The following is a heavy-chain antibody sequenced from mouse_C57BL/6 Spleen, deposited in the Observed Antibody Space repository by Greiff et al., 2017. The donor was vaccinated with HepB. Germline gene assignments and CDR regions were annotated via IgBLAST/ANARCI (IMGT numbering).Heavy chain of an antibody. J-gene: IGHJ2*01. CDR3: ARDGYWSY. D-gene: IGHD2-3*01. Sequence: EVQLKESGPGLVKPSQSLSLTCSVTGYSITSGYYWNWIRQFPGNKLEWMGYISYDGSNNYNPSLKNRISITRDTSKNQFFLKLNSVTTEDTATYYCARDGYWSYWGQGTTLTVSS. CDR2: ISYDGSN. V-gene: IGHV3-6*01. CDR1: GYSITSGYY.